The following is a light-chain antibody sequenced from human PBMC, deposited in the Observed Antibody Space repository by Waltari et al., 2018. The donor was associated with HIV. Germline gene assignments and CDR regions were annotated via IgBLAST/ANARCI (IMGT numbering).Light chain of an antibody. CDR3: CSSAGRYTFV. Sequence: QSALSQPRSVSGSPGQSITISCTGTSSDVGSYNYVSWYQHHPGKAPKLMIYDAMKRPSGVPHRFSGSKSGNTASLTISGLQVEDEADYYCCSSAGRYTFVFGTGTKVTVL. CDR1: SSDVGSYNY. CDR2: DAM. J-gene: IGLJ1*01. V-gene: IGLV2-11*01.